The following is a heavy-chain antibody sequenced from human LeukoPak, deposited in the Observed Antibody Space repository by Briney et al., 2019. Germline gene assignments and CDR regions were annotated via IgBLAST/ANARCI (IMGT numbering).Heavy chain of an antibody. Sequence: GGSLRLSCAASGFTLSTCGMHWVRQAPGKGLEWVAMISHDGNSKQYADFAKGRFTISRDNSKNTLYLEMNSLRTEDTAVYYCAREDGVSSSWYGVYYYYYGMDVWGQGTTVTVSS. V-gene: IGHV3-30*03. J-gene: IGHJ6*02. CDR3: AREDGVSSSWYGVYYYYYGMDV. CDR2: ISHDGNSK. D-gene: IGHD6-13*01. CDR1: GFTLSTCG.